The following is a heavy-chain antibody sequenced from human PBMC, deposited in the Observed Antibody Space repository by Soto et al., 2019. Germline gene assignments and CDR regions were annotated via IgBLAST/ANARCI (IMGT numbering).Heavy chain of an antibody. CDR1: GFTVSSCA. Sequence: SLRLSCAASGFTVSSCAMTWVRQAPGKGLEWVANIKQDGSEKNYVDSVKGRFTISRDNAKNSLYLQMNSLRVEDTAVYYCARTPRILDSWGQGTQVTVSS. CDR2: IKQDGSEK. D-gene: IGHD6-6*01. J-gene: IGHJ4*02. CDR3: ARTPRILDS. V-gene: IGHV3-7*01.